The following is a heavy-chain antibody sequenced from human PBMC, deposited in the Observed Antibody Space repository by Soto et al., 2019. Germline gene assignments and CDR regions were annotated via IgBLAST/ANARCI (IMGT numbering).Heavy chain of an antibody. J-gene: IGHJ2*01. V-gene: IGHV3-9*01. D-gene: IGHD6-13*01. CDR1: GFTFDAYA. CDR3: AKRAADWYCDL. Sequence: EVQLVESGGGLVQPGRSLRLSCAASGFTFDAYAMRWFRQSPGKGLEWVSGISWDTDTKDYADSVRGRFTISRDNAKNSLYLQMSGLSGDATVLYCCAKRAADWYCDLWGRGTLFAVSS. CDR2: ISWDTDTK.